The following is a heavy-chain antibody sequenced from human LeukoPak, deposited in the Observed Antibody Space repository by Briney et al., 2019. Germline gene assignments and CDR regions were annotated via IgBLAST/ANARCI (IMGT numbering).Heavy chain of an antibody. CDR2: IYYSGST. CDR3: ARGSGLLWFGELFDYMDV. Sequence: PSETLSLTCTVSVGSISSYYWSWIRQPPGKGLEWIGYIYYSGSTNYNPSLKSRVTISVDTSKNQFSLKLSSVTAADTAVYYCARGSGLLWFGELFDYMDVWGKGTTVTVSS. J-gene: IGHJ6*03. V-gene: IGHV4-59*12. D-gene: IGHD3-10*01. CDR1: VGSISSYY.